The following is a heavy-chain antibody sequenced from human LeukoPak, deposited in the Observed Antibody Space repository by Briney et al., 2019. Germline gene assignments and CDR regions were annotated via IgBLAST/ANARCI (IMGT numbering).Heavy chain of an antibody. CDR3: ARAADISWPFEN. Sequence: ASVKVSCKTSGYSFSNYGIVWVRQAPGQGLEWLGWISPKNGNTKNSQRVQGRVTMTRDSSTNIAYFELRSLTSDDTAVYFWARAADISWPFENWGQRTQVTLSS. CDR1: GYSFSNYG. D-gene: IGHD6-13*01. V-gene: IGHV1-18*01. CDR2: ISPKNGNT. J-gene: IGHJ4*02.